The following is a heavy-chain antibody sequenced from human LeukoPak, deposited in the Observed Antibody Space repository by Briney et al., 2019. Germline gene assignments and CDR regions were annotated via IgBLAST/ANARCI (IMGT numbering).Heavy chain of an antibody. CDR3: ARGRANWDYDFDY. CDR1: GFTSSAFW. CDR2: ASHAGIT. D-gene: IGHD1-7*01. J-gene: IGHJ4*02. V-gene: IGHV4-34*01. Sequence: GSLRLSCVASGFTSSAFWMSWIRQPPGKGLEWLGEASHAGITNYNPSLKSRVSISVDTSKDQFSLNLASVTAADAAIYYCARGRANWDYDFDYWGPGTLVTVSS.